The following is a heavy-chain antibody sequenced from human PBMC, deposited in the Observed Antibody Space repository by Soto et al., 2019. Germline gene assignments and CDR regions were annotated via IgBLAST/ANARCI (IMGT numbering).Heavy chain of an antibody. J-gene: IGHJ4*02. Sequence: LXLSCAASGFTFSSYGMHWVRQAPGKGLEWVAVISYDGSNKYYADSVKGRFTISRDNSKNTLYLQMNSLRAEDTAVYYCAKELSSSVYWGQGTLVTVSS. CDR1: GFTFSSYG. D-gene: IGHD6-6*01. V-gene: IGHV3-30*18. CDR2: ISYDGSNK. CDR3: AKELSSSVY.